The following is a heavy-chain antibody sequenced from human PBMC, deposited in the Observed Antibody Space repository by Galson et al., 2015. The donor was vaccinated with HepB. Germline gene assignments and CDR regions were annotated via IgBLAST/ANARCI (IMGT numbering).Heavy chain of an antibody. J-gene: IGHJ6*03. V-gene: IGHV1-69*04. Sequence: SVKVSCKASGGTFSSYTISWVRQAPGQGLEWMGRIIPILGIANYAQKFQGRVTITADESTSTAYMELSSLRSEDTAVYYCARDRRYFDWLSNYYYYYYMDVWGKGTTVTVSS. CDR2: IIPILGIA. CDR1: GGTFSSYT. D-gene: IGHD3-9*01. CDR3: ARDRRYFDWLSNYYYYYYMDV.